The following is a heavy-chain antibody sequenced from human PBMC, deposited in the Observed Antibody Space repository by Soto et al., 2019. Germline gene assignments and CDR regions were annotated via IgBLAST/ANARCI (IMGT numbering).Heavy chain of an antibody. CDR1: GFTFSDYA. CDR2: LDGAGGST. CDR3: TAPRDEYGSGVSWFTYGMDI. D-gene: IGHD3-10*01. V-gene: IGHV3-23*01. J-gene: IGHJ6*02. Sequence: GGSLRLSCLASGFTFSDYAMTWVRHVPGRGLEWVASLDGAGGSTYYADSVRGRFTISRDNSQNTLFLQIKRLTVDDTAIYYCTAPRDEYGSGVSWFTYGMDIWGQGTTVTVSS.